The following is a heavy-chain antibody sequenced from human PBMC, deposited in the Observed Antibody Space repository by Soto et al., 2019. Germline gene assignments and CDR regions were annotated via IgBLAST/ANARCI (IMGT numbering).Heavy chain of an antibody. CDR2: ILVGGST. Sequence: EVQMLESGGGLAQPGGSLRLSCAVSGFICSSYDMSWVRQAPGKGLEWVSTILVGGSTHYEDSVKGRFTISRDTSKNTVYLQMNSLTAGDTDVYYCAKATATGGGAFEIYGQGTMVTVSS. CDR3: AKATATGGGAFEI. CDR1: GFICSSYD. D-gene: IGHD2-8*02. J-gene: IGHJ3*02. V-gene: IGHV3-23*01.